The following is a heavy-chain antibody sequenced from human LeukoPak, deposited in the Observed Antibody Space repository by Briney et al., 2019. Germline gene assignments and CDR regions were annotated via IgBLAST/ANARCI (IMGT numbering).Heavy chain of an antibody. CDR2: IYYSGSP. Sequence: ESSETLSLTCTVSGGSISSYYWSWIRQPPGKGLEWIGYIYYSGSPNYNPSLKSRVTISVDTSKNQFSLKLSSVTAADTAVYYCARVNGSGSYWGAAYYYYYYGMDVWGQGTTVTVSS. CDR1: GGSISSYY. J-gene: IGHJ6*02. CDR3: ARVNGSGSYWGAAYYYYYYGMDV. D-gene: IGHD3-10*01. V-gene: IGHV4-59*08.